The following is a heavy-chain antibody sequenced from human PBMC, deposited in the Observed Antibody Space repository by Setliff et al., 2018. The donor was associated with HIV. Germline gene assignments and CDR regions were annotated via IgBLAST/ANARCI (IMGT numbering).Heavy chain of an antibody. Sequence: WASVKVSCKASGFTFTSSAMQWVRQARGQRLEWIGWIVVGSGNTNYAQKFQERVTITRDMSTSTAYMELSSLRSEDTAVYYCAADCSGGSCPEYFQHWGQGTLVTVSS. CDR2: IVVGSGNT. CDR1: GFTFTSSA. V-gene: IGHV1-58*02. CDR3: AADCSGGSCPEYFQH. J-gene: IGHJ1*01. D-gene: IGHD2-15*01.